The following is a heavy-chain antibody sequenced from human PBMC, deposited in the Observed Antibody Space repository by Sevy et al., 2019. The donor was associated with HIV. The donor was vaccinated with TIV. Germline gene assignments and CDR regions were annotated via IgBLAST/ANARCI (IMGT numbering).Heavy chain of an antibody. D-gene: IGHD6-13*01. CDR2: IKQDGSEK. CDR1: GFTFSSYW. J-gene: IGHJ3*02. V-gene: IGHV3-7*01. CDR3: ARDLQPYSSDAFDI. Sequence: GGSLRLSCAASGFTFSSYWMSWVRQAPGKGLEWVANIKQDGSEKYYVDSVKGRFTISRDNAKNSLYLQMNSLRAEDTAVYYCARDLQPYSSDAFDIWGQGTMVTVSS.